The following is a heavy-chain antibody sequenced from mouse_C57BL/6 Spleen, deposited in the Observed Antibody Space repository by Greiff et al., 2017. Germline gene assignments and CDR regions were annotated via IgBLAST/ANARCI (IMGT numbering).Heavy chain of an antibody. Sequence: VQLQQPGAELVKPGASVKMSCKASVYTFTSYWITWVKQRPGQGLEWIGDIYPGSGSTNYNEKFKSKATLTVDTSSSTAYMQLSSLTSEDSAVYYCARRGFITTVVAPTYWGQGTLVTVSA. D-gene: IGHD1-1*01. CDR2: IYPGSGST. J-gene: IGHJ3*01. CDR1: VYTFTSYW. V-gene: IGHV1-55*01. CDR3: ARRGFITTVVAPTY.